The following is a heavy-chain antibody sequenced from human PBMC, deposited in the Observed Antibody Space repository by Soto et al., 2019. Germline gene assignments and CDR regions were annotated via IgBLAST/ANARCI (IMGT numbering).Heavy chain of an antibody. CDR3: ARETYDFWSGTNVHWFDS. D-gene: IGHD3-3*01. Sequence: GGSLRLSCAASGFTFSSYSMNWVRQAPGKGLEWVSSISSSSSYIHYADSVKGRFTISRDNAKNSLFLQLNSLRAEDTAVYYCARETYDFWSGTNVHWFDSSGQGTLVTVSS. CDR1: GFTFSSYS. V-gene: IGHV3-21*01. J-gene: IGHJ5*01. CDR2: ISSSSSYI.